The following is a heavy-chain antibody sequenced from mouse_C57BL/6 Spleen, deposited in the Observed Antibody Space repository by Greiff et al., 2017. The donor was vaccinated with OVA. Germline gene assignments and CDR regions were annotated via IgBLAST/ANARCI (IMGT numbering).Heavy chain of an antibody. V-gene: IGHV1-85*01. Sequence: VKLVESGPELVKPGASVKLSCKASGYTFTSYDINWVKQRPGQGLEWIGWIYPRDGSTKYNEKFKGKATLTVDTSSSTAYMELHSLTSEDSAVYFCARPGTFAYWGQGTLVTVSA. CDR1: GYTFTSYD. D-gene: IGHD4-1*01. J-gene: IGHJ3*01. CDR3: ARPGTFAY. CDR2: IYPRDGST.